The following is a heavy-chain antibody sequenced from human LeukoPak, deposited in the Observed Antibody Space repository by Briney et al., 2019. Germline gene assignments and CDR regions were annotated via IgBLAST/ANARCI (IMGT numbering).Heavy chain of an antibody. CDR2: IYFSGST. CDR3: ARDGMWFGEFRFDY. J-gene: IGHJ4*02. CDR1: GVSISSTTYY. Sequence: SETLSLTCTVSGVSISSTTYYWGWIRQPPGKGLEWIWSIYFSGSTYYNPSLKSRVSISVDTSKNQFSLKLSSVTDADTAVYYCARDGMWFGEFRFDYWGQGTLVTVSS. D-gene: IGHD3-10*01. V-gene: IGHV4-39*07.